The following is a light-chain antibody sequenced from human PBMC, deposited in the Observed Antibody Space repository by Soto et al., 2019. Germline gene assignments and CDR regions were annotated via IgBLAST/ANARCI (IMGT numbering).Light chain of an antibody. V-gene: IGKV1-9*01. J-gene: IGKJ4*01. CDR3: QQLTRYPST. CDR1: EDITNY. CDR2: DAS. Sequence: IELPQSPSCLYACVGDGLTVTLRASEDITNYLAWYQQRVGKAPKLLIYDASTLHSGVPSRFRGSGSGTDFTLSLSGLQPEDFETYYCQQLTRYPSTFGGGTKVDI.